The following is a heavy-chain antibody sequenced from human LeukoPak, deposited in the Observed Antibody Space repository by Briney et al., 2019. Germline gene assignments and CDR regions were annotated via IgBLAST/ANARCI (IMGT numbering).Heavy chain of an antibody. CDR3: AKEQRWLQAELDY. CDR1: GFTFSSYG. Sequence: GGSLRLSCAASGFTFSSYGMHWVRQAPGKGLEWVAVIWYDGSNKYYADSVKGRLTISRDNSKNTLYLQMNRLRAEDTAVYYCAKEQRWLQAELDYWGQGTLVTVSS. CDR2: IWYDGSNK. J-gene: IGHJ4*02. D-gene: IGHD5-24*01. V-gene: IGHV3-33*06.